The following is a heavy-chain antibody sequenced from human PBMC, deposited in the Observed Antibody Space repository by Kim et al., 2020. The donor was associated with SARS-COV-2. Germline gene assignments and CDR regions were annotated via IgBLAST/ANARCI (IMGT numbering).Heavy chain of an antibody. V-gene: IGHV1-2*02. D-gene: IGHD4-4*01. CDR3: ASSRSNSNYPPQGMDV. J-gene: IGHJ6*02. CDR2: INPNSGGT. Sequence: ASVKVSCKASGYTFTGYYMHWVRQAPGQGLEWMGWINPNSGGTNYAQKFQGRVTMTRDTSISTAYMELSRLRSDDTAVYYCASSRSNSNYPPQGMDVWGQGTTVTVSS. CDR1: GYTFTGYY.